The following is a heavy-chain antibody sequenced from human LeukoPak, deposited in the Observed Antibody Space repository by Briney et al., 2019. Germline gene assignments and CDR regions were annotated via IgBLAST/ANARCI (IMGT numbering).Heavy chain of an antibody. V-gene: IGHV3-53*01. D-gene: IGHD4-17*01. CDR3: ARDGVDDYGDYNYYCYGMDV. Sequence: GGSLRLSCAASGFTVSSNYMSWVRQAPGKGLEWVSVIYSGGSTYYADSVKGRFTISRDNSKNTLYLQMNSLRAEDTAVYYCARDGVDDYGDYNYYCYGMDVWGQGTTVTVSS. J-gene: IGHJ6*02. CDR2: IYSGGST. CDR1: GFTVSSNY.